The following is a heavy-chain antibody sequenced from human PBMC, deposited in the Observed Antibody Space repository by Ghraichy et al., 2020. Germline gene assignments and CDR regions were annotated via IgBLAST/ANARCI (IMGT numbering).Heavy chain of an antibody. CDR3: ARDHNWAFDY. J-gene: IGHJ4*02. D-gene: IGHD1-1*01. CDR2: MNIRRDI. V-gene: IGHV3-48*02. CDR1: GFTFSTYN. Sequence: GGSLRLSCAASGFTFSTYNMNWVRQAPGKGLEWVSYMNIRRDIYYADSVKGRFTISRDNAKNSLYLQMNSLRDEDTAIYYCARDHNWAFDYWGQGILVTVSS.